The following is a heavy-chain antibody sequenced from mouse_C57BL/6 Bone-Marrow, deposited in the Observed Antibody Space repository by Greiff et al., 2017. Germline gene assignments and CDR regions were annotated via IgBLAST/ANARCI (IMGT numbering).Heavy chain of an antibody. Sequence: DVMLVESGGGLVKPGGSLKLSCAASGFTFSSYAMSWVRQTPEKRLEWVATISDGGSYTYYPDNVKGRFTISRDNAKNNLYLQMSHLKSEDTAMYYCARPYCSFYAMDYWGQGTSVTVSS. CDR3: ARPYCSFYAMDY. CDR1: GFTFSSYA. CDR2: ISDGGSYT. J-gene: IGHJ4*01. D-gene: IGHD2-12*01. V-gene: IGHV5-4*03.